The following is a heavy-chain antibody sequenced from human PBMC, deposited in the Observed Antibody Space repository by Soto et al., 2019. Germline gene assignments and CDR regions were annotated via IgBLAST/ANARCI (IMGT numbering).Heavy chain of an antibody. V-gene: IGHV3-73*01. Sequence: GWSLRLSCASSVFTFIGSAMHWVRQASGKGLEWVGRIRSKANSYATAYAAPVKGRFTISRDDSKNTAYLQMNSLKTEDTAVYYCTRHPDIVVVPAATWGQGTLVTVS. CDR3: TRHPDIVVVPAAT. CDR2: IRSKANSYAT. D-gene: IGHD2-2*01. J-gene: IGHJ5*02. CDR1: VFTFIGSA.